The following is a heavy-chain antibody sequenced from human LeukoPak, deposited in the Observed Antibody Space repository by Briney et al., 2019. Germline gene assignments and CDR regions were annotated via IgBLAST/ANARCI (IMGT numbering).Heavy chain of an antibody. CDR2: INHSGST. D-gene: IGHD3-22*01. CDR1: GGSSSGYY. J-gene: IGHJ3*02. Sequence: SETLSLTCAVYGGSSSGYYWSWIRQPPGKGLEWIGEINHSGSTNYNPSLKSRVTISVDTSKNQFSLKLSSVTAADTAVYYCARDGHYYYDSSSYAFDIWGQGTMVTVSS. CDR3: ARDGHYYYDSSSYAFDI. V-gene: IGHV4-34*01.